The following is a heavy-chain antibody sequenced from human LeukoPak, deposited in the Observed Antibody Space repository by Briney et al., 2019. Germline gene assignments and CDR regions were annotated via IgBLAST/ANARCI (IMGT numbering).Heavy chain of an antibody. CDR1: GFTFSSYA. Sequence: GGSLRLSCAASGFTFSSYAMSWIRQAPGKGLEWVSYISSSGSTIYYADSVKGRFTISRDNAKNSLYLQMNSLRAEDTAVYYCASSVGLPYYFDYWGQGTLVTVSS. CDR3: ASSVGLPYYFDY. CDR2: ISSSGSTI. J-gene: IGHJ4*02. D-gene: IGHD5-12*01. V-gene: IGHV3-11*01.